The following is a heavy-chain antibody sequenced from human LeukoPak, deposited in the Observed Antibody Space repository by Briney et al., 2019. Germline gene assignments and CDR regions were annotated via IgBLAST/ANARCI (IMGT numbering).Heavy chain of an antibody. CDR1: GGSISSYY. D-gene: IGHD3-22*01. Sequence: PSETLSLTCTVSGGSISSYYWSWIQQPPGKGLEWIGYIYYSGSTNYNPSLKSRVTISVDTSKNQFSLKLSSVTAADTAVYYCARYRPVDYYDSSGGLDYWGQGTLVTVSS. CDR3: ARYRPVDYYDSSGGLDY. CDR2: IYYSGST. J-gene: IGHJ4*02. V-gene: IGHV4-59*01.